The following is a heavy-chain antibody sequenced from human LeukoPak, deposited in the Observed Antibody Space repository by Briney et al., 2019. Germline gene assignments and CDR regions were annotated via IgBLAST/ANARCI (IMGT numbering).Heavy chain of an antibody. CDR3: AKANYYDSSGYPYNAFDI. CDR1: GFTFDDYA. Sequence: GGSLRLSCAASGFTFDDYAMHWVRQAPGKGLEWVSGISWNSGSIGYADSVKGRFTISRDNAKNSLYLQMNSLRAEDTALYYCAKANYYDSSGYPYNAFDIWGQGTMATVSS. CDR2: ISWNSGSI. V-gene: IGHV3-9*01. D-gene: IGHD3-22*01. J-gene: IGHJ3*02.